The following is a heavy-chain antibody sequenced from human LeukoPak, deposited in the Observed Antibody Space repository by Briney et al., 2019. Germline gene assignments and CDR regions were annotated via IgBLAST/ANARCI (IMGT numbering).Heavy chain of an antibody. CDR3: ARGQQLGEFDY. J-gene: IGHJ4*02. D-gene: IGHD6-13*01. V-gene: IGHV1-8*03. CDR2: MNPNSGNT. CDR1: GYTFTGHY. Sequence: ASVKVFCKASGYTFTGHYMHWVRQAPGQGLEWMGWMNPNSGNTGYAQKFQGRVTITRNTSISTAYMELGSLRSEDTAVYYCARGQQLGEFDYWGQGTLVTVSS.